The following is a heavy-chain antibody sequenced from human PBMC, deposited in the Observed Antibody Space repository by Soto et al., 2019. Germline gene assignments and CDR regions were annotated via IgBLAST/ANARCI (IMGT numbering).Heavy chain of an antibody. CDR2: INHSGSA. D-gene: IGHD1-26*01. CDR3: TRGLFRGSSYSGGWYYFDS. V-gene: IGHV4-34*01. CDR1: GGSFSGYI. Sequence: QVQLQQWGAGLLKPSETLSLTCAVYGGSFSGYIWTWIRQTPGKGLQWIGQINHSGSAVYNPSLRARATVSTMANNQFSLELSSVTAADTAVYYCTRGLFRGSSYSGGWYYFDSWGQGTMVTVSS. J-gene: IGHJ4*02.